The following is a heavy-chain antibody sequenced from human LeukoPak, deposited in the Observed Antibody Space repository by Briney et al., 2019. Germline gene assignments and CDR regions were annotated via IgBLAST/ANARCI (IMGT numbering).Heavy chain of an antibody. Sequence: GGSLRLSCAASGFTFSSYATHWVRQAPGKGLEWVTVISYDGSKKFYVDSVKGRFTISRDNSKNTLYLQMNSLRAEDTAVYYCARAPRGPYYYYGMDVWGQGTTVTVSS. CDR3: ARAPRGPYYYYGMDV. V-gene: IGHV3-30-3*01. CDR2: ISYDGSKK. J-gene: IGHJ6*02. D-gene: IGHD3-10*01. CDR1: GFTFSSYA.